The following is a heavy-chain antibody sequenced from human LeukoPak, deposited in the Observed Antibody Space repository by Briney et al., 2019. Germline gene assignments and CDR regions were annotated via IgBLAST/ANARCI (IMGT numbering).Heavy chain of an antibody. CDR1: GFTFSSYR. CDR2: ISYDGSNK. J-gene: IGHJ3*02. D-gene: IGHD3-22*01. V-gene: IGHV3-30-3*01. Sequence: GGSLRLSCAASGFTFSSYRMSWVRQAPGKGLEWVAVISYDGSNKYYADSVKGRFTISRDNSKNTLYLQMNSLRAEDTAVYYCARDRRYYDSSGPGAFDIWGQGTMVTVSS. CDR3: ARDRRYYDSSGPGAFDI.